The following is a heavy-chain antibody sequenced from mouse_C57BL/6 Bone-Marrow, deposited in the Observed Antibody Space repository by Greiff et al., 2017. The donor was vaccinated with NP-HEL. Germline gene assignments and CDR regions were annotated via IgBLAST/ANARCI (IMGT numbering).Heavy chain of an antibody. CDR3: ARKGLLRPDF. J-gene: IGHJ2*01. CDR1: GFNIKDDY. V-gene: IGHV14-4*01. Sequence: VQLQQSGAELVRPGASVKLSCTASGFNIKDDYMHWVKQRPEQGLEWIGWIDPENGDTEYASKFQGKATITADTSSNTAYLQLSSLTSEDTAVYYCARKGLLRPDFWGQGTTLTVSS. D-gene: IGHD1-2*01. CDR2: IDPENGDT.